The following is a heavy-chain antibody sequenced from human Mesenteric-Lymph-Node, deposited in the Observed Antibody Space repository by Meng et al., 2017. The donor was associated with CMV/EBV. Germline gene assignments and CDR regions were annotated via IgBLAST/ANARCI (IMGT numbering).Heavy chain of an antibody. Sequence: PETLSLTCTVSGGSTSSDWWTWIRQLPGKGLEWIGYVSYAGSTNYNPSLKSRVTISVDTSTNQLSLKLSSVTAADTAVYYCARDRQWLAGGFDYWGQGTLVTVSS. J-gene: IGHJ4*02. V-gene: IGHV4-59*12. CDR1: GGSTSSDW. CDR3: ARDRQWLAGGFDY. D-gene: IGHD6-19*01. CDR2: VSYAGST.